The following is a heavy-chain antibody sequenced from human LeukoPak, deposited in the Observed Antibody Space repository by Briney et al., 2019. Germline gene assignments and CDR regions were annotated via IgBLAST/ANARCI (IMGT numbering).Heavy chain of an antibody. CDR3: ARFTSDDAFDI. V-gene: IGHV4-39*01. J-gene: IGHJ3*02. CDR2: IYYSGST. D-gene: IGHD3-3*01. Sequence: KTSETLSLTCTVSGGSISSSSYYWGWIRQPPGKGLEWIGSIYYSGSTYYNPSLKSRVTISVDTSKNQFSLKLSSVTAADTAVYYCARFTSDDAFDIWGQGTMVTVSS. CDR1: GGSISSSSYY.